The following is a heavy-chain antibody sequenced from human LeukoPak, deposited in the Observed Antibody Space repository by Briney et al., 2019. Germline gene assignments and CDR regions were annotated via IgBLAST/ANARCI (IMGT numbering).Heavy chain of an antibody. CDR3: ARSRGGFDY. Sequence: GGSLRLSCAASGFTFSSYSMNWVRQAPGKGLEWVSYMSSSSSAIYYADSVKGRFTISRDNAKNSLYLQMNSLRAEDTAVYYCARSRGGFDYWGQGTLVTASS. V-gene: IGHV3-48*01. CDR2: MSSSSSAI. CDR1: GFTFSSYS. J-gene: IGHJ4*02. D-gene: IGHD3-10*01.